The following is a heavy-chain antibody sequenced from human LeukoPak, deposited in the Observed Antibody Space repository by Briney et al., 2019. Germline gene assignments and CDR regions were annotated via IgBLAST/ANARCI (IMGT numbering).Heavy chain of an antibody. V-gene: IGHV1-18*01. J-gene: IGHJ4*02. CDR1: GYTFTSYG. CDR2: ISAYNGNT. D-gene: IGHD2-15*01. Sequence: ASVKVSCKASGYTFTSYGISWVRQAPGQGLEWMGWISAYNGNTNYAQRLQGRVTMTTDTSTSTAYMELRSLTSDDTAVYYCARVPSGGPFDYWGQGTLVTVSS. CDR3: ARVPSGGPFDY.